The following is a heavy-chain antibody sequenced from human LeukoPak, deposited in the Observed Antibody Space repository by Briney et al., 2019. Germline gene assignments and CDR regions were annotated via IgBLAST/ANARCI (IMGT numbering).Heavy chain of an antibody. CDR1: GFTFGDDT. CDR3: SREPKGRWLQFYY. Sequence: GGSLRLSCTPSGFTFGDDTMSWFRQAPGKGLEWVGFIRSKVHGGTAEYAAPVKGRFTLSRDDSKSIAYLQMNSLKIEDTAVYYCSREPKGRWLQFYYWGQGTLVTVSS. V-gene: IGHV3-49*03. CDR2: IRSKVHGGTA. J-gene: IGHJ4*02. D-gene: IGHD5-24*01.